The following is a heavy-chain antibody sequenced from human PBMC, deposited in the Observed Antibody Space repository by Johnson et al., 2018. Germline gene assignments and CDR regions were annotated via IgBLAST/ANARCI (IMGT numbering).Heavy chain of an antibody. Sequence: EVQLVESGGGLVQPGGSLRLSCAASGFTFSNYAMTWVRQAPGEGLDWVSAIGGSGSNTFYADSVKGRFTISRDNSKNTLYLQMNSLRADDTAVYYCAKRMSPTTLRWEAFDILGQGTMVTVSS. CDR2: IGGSGSNT. CDR3: AKRMSPTTLRWEAFDI. CDR1: GFTFSNYA. D-gene: IGHD2-2*01. V-gene: IGHV3-23*04. J-gene: IGHJ3*02.